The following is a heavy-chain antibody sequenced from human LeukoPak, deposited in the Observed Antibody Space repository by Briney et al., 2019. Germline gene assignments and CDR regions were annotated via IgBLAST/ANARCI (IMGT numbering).Heavy chain of an antibody. CDR2: IYYSGTT. Sequence: PETLSLTCTVSGGSISSYYWSWIRQPPGKGLEWIGYIYYSGTTDYNPSLKSRVTISVDTSNNQFSLKVSSVTAADTAVYYCARSSGTYRSFDYWGQGTLVTVSS. D-gene: IGHD1-26*01. J-gene: IGHJ4*02. CDR3: ARSSGTYRSFDY. CDR1: GGSISSYY. V-gene: IGHV4-59*01.